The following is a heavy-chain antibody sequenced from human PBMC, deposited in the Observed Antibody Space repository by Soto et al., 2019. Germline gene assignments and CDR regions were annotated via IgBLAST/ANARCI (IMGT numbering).Heavy chain of an antibody. D-gene: IGHD6-13*01. CDR2: INPLGGST. Sequence: QVQLVQSGPEVKKPGASVTVSCKTSGYTFANHYIHWVRQAPGQGLEWLAIINPLGGSTNYAQKFLGRVTLTSDTSTSTVYMQLSSLRSDDTAVYYWSRDLAASGLWGQGTLVTVSS. J-gene: IGHJ4*02. V-gene: IGHV1-46*01. CDR1: GYTFANHY. CDR3: SRDLAASGL.